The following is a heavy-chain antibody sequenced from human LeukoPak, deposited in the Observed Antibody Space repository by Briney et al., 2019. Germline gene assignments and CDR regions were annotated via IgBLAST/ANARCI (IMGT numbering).Heavy chain of an antibody. D-gene: IGHD3-10*01. Sequence: ASVKVSCKASGYTFTGYYMHWVRQAPGQGLEWMGRINPNSGGTNYAQKFQGRVTMTRGTSISTAYMELSRLRSDDTAAYYCAREETSGGFDYWGQGTLVTVSS. V-gene: IGHV1-2*06. CDR2: INPNSGGT. J-gene: IGHJ4*02. CDR1: GYTFTGYY. CDR3: AREETSGGFDY.